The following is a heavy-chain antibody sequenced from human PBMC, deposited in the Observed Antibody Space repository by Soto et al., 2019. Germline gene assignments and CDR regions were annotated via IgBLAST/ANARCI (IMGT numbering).Heavy chain of an antibody. CDR3: ARSRQVTMVRGPNYYYYGMDV. Sequence: QVQLVQSGAEVKKPGSSVKVSCKASGGTFSSYAISWVRQAPGQGLEWMGGIIPIFGTANYAQKFQGRVTITADESTSTAYRELSSLRSEDTAVYYCARSRQVTMVRGPNYYYYGMDVWGQGTTVTVSS. J-gene: IGHJ6*02. D-gene: IGHD3-10*01. CDR2: IIPIFGTA. CDR1: GGTFSSYA. V-gene: IGHV1-69*01.